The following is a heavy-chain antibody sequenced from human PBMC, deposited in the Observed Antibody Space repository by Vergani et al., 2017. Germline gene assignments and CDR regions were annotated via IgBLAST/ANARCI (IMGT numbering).Heavy chain of an antibody. CDR1: GGSIDNTNYY. J-gene: IGHJ6*03. CDR2: IYYSGST. D-gene: IGHD2-21*01. V-gene: IGHV4-39*01. Sequence: QLQLQESGPGLVRPSETLSLSCTVSGGSIDNTNYYWDWIRQPPGKGLEWIGSIYYSGSTYYNPSLKSRVTISVDTSKNQFSLKLSSGTAADTAVYYCAYCGGDCYSGFYFYYMDVWGEGTTVTVSS. CDR3: AYCGGDCYSGFYFYYMDV.